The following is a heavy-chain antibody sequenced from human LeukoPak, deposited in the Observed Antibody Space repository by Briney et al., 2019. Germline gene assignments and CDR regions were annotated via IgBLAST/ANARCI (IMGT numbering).Heavy chain of an antibody. J-gene: IGHJ4*02. D-gene: IGHD2-15*01. CDR3: AKGLYCSGGSCYSDYFDY. Sequence: GASVKVSCKASGYTFTSYDINWARQATGQGLEWMGWMNPNSGNTGYAQKFQGRVTMTRNTSISTAYMELSSLRSEDTAVYYCAKGLYCSGGSCYSDYFDYWGQGTLVTVSS. CDR1: GYTFTSYD. V-gene: IGHV1-8*01. CDR2: MNPNSGNT.